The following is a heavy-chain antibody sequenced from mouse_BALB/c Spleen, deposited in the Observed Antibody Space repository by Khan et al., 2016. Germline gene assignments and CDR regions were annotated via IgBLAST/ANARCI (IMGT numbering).Heavy chain of an antibody. CDR1: GYSITSDYA. CDR2: ISSSGTT. D-gene: IGHD2-2*01. V-gene: IGHV3-2*02. J-gene: IGHJ3*01. Sequence: EVQLQESGPGLVKPSQSLSLTCTVIGYSITSDYAWNWIRQFPRNKLECLGYISSSGTTIYNPSLKSRISITRDTSKNQFFLQLNSVTTEDTATYYCTSSGALYGYFTYWGQGTLVTVSA. CDR3: TSSGALYGYFTY.